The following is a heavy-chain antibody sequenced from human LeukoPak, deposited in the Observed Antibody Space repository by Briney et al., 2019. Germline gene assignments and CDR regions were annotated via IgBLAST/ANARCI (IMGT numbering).Heavy chain of an antibody. D-gene: IGHD3-10*01. CDR2: ISSSGSTT. CDR1: GFTFSSYE. V-gene: IGHV3-48*03. J-gene: IGHJ4*02. CDR3: ARYGDY. Sequence: GGSLRLSCAASGFTFSSYEMNWVRQAPGKGLEWVSYISSSGSTTNYADSVKGRFTISRDNAKNSLNLQMNSLRAEDTAVYYCARYGDYWGQGTLVTVSS.